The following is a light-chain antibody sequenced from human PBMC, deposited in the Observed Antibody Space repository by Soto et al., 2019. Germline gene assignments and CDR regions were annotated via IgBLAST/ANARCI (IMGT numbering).Light chain of an antibody. Sequence: EIVMTQSPATLSVSLGEIATLSCSASESVSSKLAWYQQKPGQAPRLLIYGASTRATGIPARFSGSGSGTEYTLTISSLQPEDFATYYCQQYNSYSTWKCGQGTKVDIK. CDR3: QQYNSYSTWK. V-gene: IGKV3-15*01. CDR2: GAS. J-gene: IGKJ1*01. CDR1: ESVSSK.